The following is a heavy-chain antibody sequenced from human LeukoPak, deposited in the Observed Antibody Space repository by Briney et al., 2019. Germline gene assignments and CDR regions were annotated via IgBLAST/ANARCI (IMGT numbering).Heavy chain of an antibody. CDR1: GFTFSNYG. CDR2: IWYDGSNK. CDR3: ARGGDILTGYLFDY. V-gene: IGHV3-33*01. J-gene: IGHJ4*02. D-gene: IGHD3-9*01. Sequence: GSLRLPCAAAGFTFSNYGMHLGRQGPGQGVEGVAVIWYDGSNKYYADSVKGRFTISRDNSKNTLYLQMNSLRAEDTAVYYCARGGDILTGYLFDYWGQGTLVTVSS.